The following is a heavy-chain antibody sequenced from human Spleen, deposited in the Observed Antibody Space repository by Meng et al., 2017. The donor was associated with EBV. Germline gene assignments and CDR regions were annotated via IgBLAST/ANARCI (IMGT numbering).Heavy chain of an antibody. J-gene: IGHJ5*02. Sequence: EPGPGKVKPSETLSLPCTVSGASISSFYYWGWIRQPPGRGLEWIGSVHYTGSTYYSPSLKSRVTVSVDTSKNQFSLRLTSVTAADTAVYYCARPFPSWQSPRLDPFGAWGQGTLVTVSS. CDR3: ARPFPSWQSPRLDPFGA. V-gene: IGHV4-39*01. CDR2: VHYTGST. D-gene: IGHD6-19*01. CDR1: GASISSFYY.